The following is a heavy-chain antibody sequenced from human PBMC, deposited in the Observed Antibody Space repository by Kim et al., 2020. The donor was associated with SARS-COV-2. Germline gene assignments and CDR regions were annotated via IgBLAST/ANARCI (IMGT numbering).Heavy chain of an antibody. Sequence: ASVKVSCKASGYTFTAYNIHWVRQAPGQGLEWMGRLNPNSGAAAYAQRFQGRVTMTRDTSINTAYMELNRLTSDDTTVXFCVRHTSGTSDFDFWGQGTLVXVSS. CDR1: GYTFTAYN. J-gene: IGHJ4*02. D-gene: IGHD1-1*01. CDR2: LNPNSGAA. CDR3: VRHTSGTSDFDF. V-gene: IGHV1-2*06.